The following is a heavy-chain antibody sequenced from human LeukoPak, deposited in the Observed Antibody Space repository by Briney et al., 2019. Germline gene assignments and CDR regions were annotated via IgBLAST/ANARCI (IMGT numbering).Heavy chain of an antibody. V-gene: IGHV4-34*01. Sequence: SETLSLTCAVYGGSFSGYYWSWIRQPPGKGLEWIGEINHSGSTNYNPSLKSRVTISVDTSKNQFSLKLSSVTAADTAVYYCARRNTGYSSGWNWFDPWGQGTLVTASS. D-gene: IGHD6-19*01. J-gene: IGHJ5*02. CDR1: GGSFSGYY. CDR2: INHSGST. CDR3: ARRNTGYSSGWNWFDP.